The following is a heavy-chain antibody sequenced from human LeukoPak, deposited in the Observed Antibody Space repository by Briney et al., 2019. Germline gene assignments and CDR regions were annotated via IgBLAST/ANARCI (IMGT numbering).Heavy chain of an antibody. CDR1: GFTFNSYW. CDR3: AKDPFSSSWYWFDN. D-gene: IGHD6-13*01. CDR2: ISGSGDNG. V-gene: IGHV3-23*01. J-gene: IGHJ4*02. Sequence: GGSLRLSCEASGFTFNSYWMIWVRQTPGKGLEWVAGISGSGDNGYYPDFVKGRFTISRDNSKSTLDLQMNSLRAEDTAVYYCAKDPFSSSWYWFDNWGQGTQVTVSS.